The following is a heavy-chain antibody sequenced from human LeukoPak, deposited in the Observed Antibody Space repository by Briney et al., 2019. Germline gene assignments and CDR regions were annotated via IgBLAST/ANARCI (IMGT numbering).Heavy chain of an antibody. CDR2: IYTSAST. V-gene: IGHV4-61*02. Sequence: RSETLSLTCTISGASMSSGSYYWSWIRQPGWKGLGWIVRIYTSASTNFNTSLPSRVYISVNTTTTQFSLNLTSVTHPGTALHYCARVTDVWGKGTTVTVSS. CDR1: GASMSSGSYY. J-gene: IGHJ6*04. CDR3: ARVTDV.